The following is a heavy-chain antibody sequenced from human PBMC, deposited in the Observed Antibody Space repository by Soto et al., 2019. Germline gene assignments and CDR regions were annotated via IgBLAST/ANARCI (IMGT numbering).Heavy chain of an antibody. CDR3: ARLGHPGH. V-gene: IGHV1-69*01. Sequence: QVQLVQSGAEVKKPGSSVKVSCTASGGSLRNSVISWVRQAPAQRLEWMGGVIPILGTANYAQKVQGRVTMTADEATSTAYMDVSSRSPDATAVYYCARLGHPGHWGPGTLVIVSS. J-gene: IGHJ4*02. D-gene: IGHD3-10*01. CDR2: VIPILGTA. CDR1: GGSLRNSV.